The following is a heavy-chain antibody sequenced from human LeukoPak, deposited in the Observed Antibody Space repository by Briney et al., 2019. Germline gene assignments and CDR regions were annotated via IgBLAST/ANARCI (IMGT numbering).Heavy chain of an antibody. V-gene: IGHV4-59*08. CDR3: ASLGGTYDY. J-gene: IGHJ4*02. CDR1: DGSITNYY. Sequence: SETLSLTCTVSDGSITNYYRSWIRQPPGKGLEWIGYIYYSGSTNYNPSLKGRVTISIDTSKNQVSLKLSSVTAADTAVYYCASLGGTYDYWGQGTLVTVSS. D-gene: IGHD1-26*01. CDR2: IYYSGST.